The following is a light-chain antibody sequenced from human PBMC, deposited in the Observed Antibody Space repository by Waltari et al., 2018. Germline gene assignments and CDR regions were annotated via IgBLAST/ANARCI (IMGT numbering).Light chain of an antibody. CDR2: DAS. CDR3: QQYNSYPQT. J-gene: IGKJ1*01. Sequence: GDRVTITCRASQSISSWLAWYQQKPGKAPKLLIYDASSLESGVPSRFSGSGSGTEFTLTISSLQPDDFATYYCQQYNSYPQTFGQGTKVEIK. V-gene: IGKV1-5*01. CDR1: QSISSW.